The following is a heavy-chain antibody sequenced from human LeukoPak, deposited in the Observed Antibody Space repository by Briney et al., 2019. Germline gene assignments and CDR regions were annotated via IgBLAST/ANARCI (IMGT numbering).Heavy chain of an antibody. V-gene: IGHV4-38-2*02. CDR2: IYYSGST. D-gene: IGHD3-22*01. CDR3: ATLGPYYYDSSGYYYIIN. Sequence: SETLSLTCTVSGYSISSGYYWGWIRQPPGKGLEWIGSIYYSGSTYYNPSLKSRVTISVDTSKNQFSLKLSSVTAADTAVYYCATLGPYYYDSSGYYYIINWGQGTLVTVSS. J-gene: IGHJ4*02. CDR1: GYSISSGYY.